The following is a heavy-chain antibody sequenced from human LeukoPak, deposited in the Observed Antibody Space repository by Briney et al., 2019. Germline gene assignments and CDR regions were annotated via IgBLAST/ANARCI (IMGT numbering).Heavy chain of an antibody. CDR1: GGSFSGYY. D-gene: IGHD6-19*01. CDR3: ARAKGRIAVAGRGGLFDY. Sequence: ASQTLSLTCAVYGGSFSGYYWSWIRQPPGKGLEWIGEINHSGSTNYNPSLKSRVTISVDTSKNQFSLKLSSVTATDTAVYYCARAKGRIAVAGRGGLFDYWGQGTLVTVSS. J-gene: IGHJ4*02. CDR2: INHSGST. V-gene: IGHV4-34*01.